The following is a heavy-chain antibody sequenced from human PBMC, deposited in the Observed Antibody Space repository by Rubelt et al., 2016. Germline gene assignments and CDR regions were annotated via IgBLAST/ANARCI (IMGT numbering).Heavy chain of an antibody. CDR3: ARIGHSSSWYEYYFDY. J-gene: IGHJ4*02. Sequence: QVQLQESGPGLVKPSETLSLTCTVSGGSISSSSYYWGWIRQPPGKGLEWIGSIYYSGSTYYNPSLKSRVSVSVDTSKNQFSLKLSSVTAAATAVYYCARIGHSSSWYEYYFDYWGQGTLVTVSS. V-gene: IGHV4-39*07. CDR2: IYYSGST. CDR1: GGSISSSSYY. D-gene: IGHD6-13*01.